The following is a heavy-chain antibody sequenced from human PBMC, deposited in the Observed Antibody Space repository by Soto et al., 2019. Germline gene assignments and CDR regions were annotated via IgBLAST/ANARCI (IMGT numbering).Heavy chain of an antibody. CDR1: GFTFDDYA. V-gene: IGHV3-9*01. CDR3: AKDILRYCSSTSCYSYAFDI. D-gene: IGHD2-2*01. Sequence: GGSLRLSCAASGFTFDDYAMHWVRQAPGKGLEWVSGISWNSGSIGYADSVKGRFTISRDNAKNSLYLQMNSLRAEDTAWYYCAKDILRYCSSTSCYSYAFDIWGQGTMVTVSS. J-gene: IGHJ3*02. CDR2: ISWNSGSI.